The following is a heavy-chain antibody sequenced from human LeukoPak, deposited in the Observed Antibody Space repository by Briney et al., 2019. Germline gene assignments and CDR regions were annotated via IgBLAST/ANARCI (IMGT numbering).Heavy chain of an antibody. Sequence: GESLKISCKVSGYSFTSYWIGWVRQMPGKGLEWMGIIYPGDSDTRYSPSFQGQVTISADKSISTAYLQWSSLKASDTAMYYCARLDSSSPPSYYGMDVWGQGTTVTVSS. CDR1: GYSFTSYW. CDR2: IYPGDSDT. J-gene: IGHJ6*02. CDR3: ARLDSSSPPSYYGMDV. V-gene: IGHV5-51*01. D-gene: IGHD6-13*01.